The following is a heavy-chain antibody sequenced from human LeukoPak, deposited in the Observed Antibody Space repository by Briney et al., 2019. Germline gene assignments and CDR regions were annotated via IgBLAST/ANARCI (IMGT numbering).Heavy chain of an antibody. CDR3: ARVIAAAGSV. D-gene: IGHD6-13*01. V-gene: IGHV4-34*01. J-gene: IGHJ4*02. Sequence: PSETLSLTCAVYGGSFSGYYWSWIRQPPGKGLGWIGEINHSGSTNYNPSLKSRVTISVDTSKNQFSLKLSSVTAADTAVYYCARVIAAAGSVWGQGTLVTVSS. CDR2: INHSGST. CDR1: GGSFSGYY.